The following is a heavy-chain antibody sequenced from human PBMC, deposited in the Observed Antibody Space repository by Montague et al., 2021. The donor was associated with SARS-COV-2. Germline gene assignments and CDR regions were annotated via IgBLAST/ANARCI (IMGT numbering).Heavy chain of an antibody. J-gene: IGHJ3*01. CDR1: GGSFSGYH. CDR2: INHSGST. V-gene: IGHV4-34*01. Sequence: SETLSLTCAVYGGSFSGYHWSWIRQPPGKGLEWIGEINHSGSTNYNPSLKSRVTISVDTSENQFSLRLNSVTAADTAVYFCARGWAFDPWGQGRLVTVSS. CDR3: ARGWAFDP.